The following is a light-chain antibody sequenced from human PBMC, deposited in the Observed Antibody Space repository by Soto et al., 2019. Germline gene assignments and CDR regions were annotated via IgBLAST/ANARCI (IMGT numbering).Light chain of an antibody. J-gene: IGKJ1*01. V-gene: IGKV3-15*01. CDR1: QSVRND. CDR2: GAS. Sequence: EMVMTQSPDTLSVSPGERITLSCRASQSVRNDLAWYQQKPGQAPRLLIYGASKRATGVPARFSGSGSGTEFALTISSLQSEDSAVYYCQQYNYWWTFGQGTKV. CDR3: QQYNYWWT.